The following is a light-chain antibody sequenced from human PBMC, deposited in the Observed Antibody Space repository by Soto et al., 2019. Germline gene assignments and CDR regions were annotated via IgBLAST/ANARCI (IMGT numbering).Light chain of an antibody. J-gene: IGKJ1*01. Sequence: DIQMTQSPFSLSASVGDRVTITCRASQSISTYLSWYQQKPGQAPKLIIYTASTLQSGVPSRFSGSGSGTDFSLTITSLQPEDFATYYCQQSYSTPQTFGQGTKVDIK. V-gene: IGKV1-39*01. CDR2: TAS. CDR1: QSISTY. CDR3: QQSYSTPQT.